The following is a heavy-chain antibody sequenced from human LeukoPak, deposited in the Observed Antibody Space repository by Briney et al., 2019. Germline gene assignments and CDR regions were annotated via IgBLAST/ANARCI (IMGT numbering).Heavy chain of an antibody. D-gene: IGHD4-23*01. CDR2: MSTNSGDT. CDR1: GYTITSYD. Sequence: ASVKVSCKASGYTITSYDINWVRRATGQGLEWMGWMSTNSGDTGYAKKFQGRVTMSRDTSTSTAYMELNSLRFEDTAVYYCARGSSNSGDAFDIWGQGTVVTVSS. J-gene: IGHJ3*02. V-gene: IGHV1-8*01. CDR3: ARGSSNSGDAFDI.